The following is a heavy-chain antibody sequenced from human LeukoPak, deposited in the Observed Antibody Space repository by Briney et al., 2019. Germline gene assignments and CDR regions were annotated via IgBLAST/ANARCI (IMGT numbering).Heavy chain of an antibody. Sequence: SETLSLTCTVSGGSISSGGYYWSWIRQPPGKGLEWIGYIYHSGSTFYNPSLKSRVTISVDRSKNQFSLKLSSVTAADTAVYYCARGIAAAALNFQHWGQGTLVTVSS. CDR3: ARGIAAAALNFQH. D-gene: IGHD6-13*01. J-gene: IGHJ1*01. V-gene: IGHV4-30-2*01. CDR1: GGSISSGGYY. CDR2: IYHSGST.